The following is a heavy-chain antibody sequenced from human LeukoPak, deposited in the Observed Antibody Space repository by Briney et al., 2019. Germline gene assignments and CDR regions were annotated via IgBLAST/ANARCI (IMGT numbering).Heavy chain of an antibody. CDR2: INHSGTT. CDR1: GGSFSGNY. J-gene: IGHJ4*01. CDR3: ASRKLGNDY. D-gene: IGHD7-27*01. Sequence: PSETLSLTCAVYGGSFSGNYWSWIRQPPGKGLEWIGDINHSGTTNYSPSLKSRVTISADTSKNQFSLKLSSVTAADTAVYYCASRKLGNDYWGQGTLVTVSS. V-gene: IGHV4-34*01.